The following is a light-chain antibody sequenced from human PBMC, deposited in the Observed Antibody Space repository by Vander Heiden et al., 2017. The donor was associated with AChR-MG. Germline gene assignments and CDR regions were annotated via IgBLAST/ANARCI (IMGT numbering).Light chain of an antibody. Sequence: DIQMTQSPSSLSASVGDRVTITCPASHDISNYLNWYKQQPVKAPKLLIYYASNLETGVPSRFSGSGCGTDFTFTISSRQQEDIAAYYCQQYENLPPFTFGGGTKVEIK. CDR1: HDISNY. CDR3: QQYENLPPFT. V-gene: IGKV1-33*01. CDR2: YAS. J-gene: IGKJ4*01.